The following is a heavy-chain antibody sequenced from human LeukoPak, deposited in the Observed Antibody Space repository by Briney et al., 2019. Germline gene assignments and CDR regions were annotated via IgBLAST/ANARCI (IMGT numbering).Heavy chain of an antibody. D-gene: IGHD6-6*01. Sequence: GGSLRLSCSASGFTFSSHAMRWVRQAPGKGLEYVSGISGNGGSTNYEDSVRGRFTISRDNSKNTLYLQMNSLRPEDTAVYYCVRGHSSSSNYFDYWGQGSLVTVSS. J-gene: IGHJ4*02. CDR2: ISGNGGST. V-gene: IGHV3-64D*09. CDR1: GFTFSSHA. CDR3: VRGHSSSSNYFDY.